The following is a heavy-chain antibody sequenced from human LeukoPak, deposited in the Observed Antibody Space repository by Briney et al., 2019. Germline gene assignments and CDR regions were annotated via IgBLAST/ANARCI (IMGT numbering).Heavy chain of an antibody. D-gene: IGHD3-22*01. J-gene: IGHJ3*01. CDR3: ARDRADYYDGSGYSGAHAIDV. Sequence: PGGSLRLSCGASGFTFRSYWMTWVRQAPGKGLEWVANINQDENKKYYVDSVKGRFSISRDNARSSLYLQMDSLRAEDTAVYYCARDRADYYDGSGYSGAHAIDVWGQGTTVTVSS. CDR1: GFTFRSYW. CDR2: INQDENKK. V-gene: IGHV3-7*01.